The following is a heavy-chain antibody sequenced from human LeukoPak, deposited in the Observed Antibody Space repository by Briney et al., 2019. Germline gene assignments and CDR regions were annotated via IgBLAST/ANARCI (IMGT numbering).Heavy chain of an antibody. D-gene: IGHD3-22*01. Sequence: SETLSLTCTVSGASISSSSYYWGWIRQPPRKGLEWIGNIYYSGSTYYNPSLKSRVTISVDTSKNQFSLKLSSVTAADTAVYYCASPYYYDSSGYYYPPGNWGQGTLVTVSS. V-gene: IGHV4-39*07. CDR2: IYYSGST. CDR1: GASISSSSYY. J-gene: IGHJ4*02. CDR3: ASPYYYDSSGYYYPPGN.